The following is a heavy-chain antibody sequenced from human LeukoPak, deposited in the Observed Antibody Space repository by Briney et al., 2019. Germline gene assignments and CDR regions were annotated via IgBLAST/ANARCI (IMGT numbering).Heavy chain of an antibody. V-gene: IGHV4-59*01. CDR3: AGEYSRGTTHFDY. CDR2: IYYSGST. CDR1: GGSISSYY. Sequence: SETLSLTCTVSGGSISSYYWSWIRQPPGKGLEWIGYIYYSGSTNYNPSLKSRVTISVDTSKNQFSLKLSSVTATDTAVYYCAGEYSRGTTHFDYWGQGTLVTVSS. D-gene: IGHD6-13*01. J-gene: IGHJ4*02.